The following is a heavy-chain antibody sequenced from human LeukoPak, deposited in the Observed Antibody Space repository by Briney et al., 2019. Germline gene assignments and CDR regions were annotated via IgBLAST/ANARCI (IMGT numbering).Heavy chain of an antibody. Sequence: GGSLRLSCAASGFTFSSYGMHWVRQAPGKGLEWVAVIWYDGSNRYYADSVKGRFTISRDNSKNTLYLQMNSLRAEDTAVYYCAKRTGVGYVDYWGQGTLVTVSS. J-gene: IGHJ4*02. V-gene: IGHV3-33*06. CDR2: IWYDGSNR. D-gene: IGHD1-14*01. CDR1: GFTFSSYG. CDR3: AKRTGVGYVDY.